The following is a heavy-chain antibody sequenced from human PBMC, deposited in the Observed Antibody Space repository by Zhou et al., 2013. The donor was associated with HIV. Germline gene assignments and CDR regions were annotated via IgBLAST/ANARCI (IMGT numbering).Heavy chain of an antibody. V-gene: IGHV5-51*01. CDR3: ARTVVPAAEYDAFDI. Sequence: EVQLVQSGAEVKKPGESLKISCQGSGFSFTSNWIGWVRQLPGKGLEWMGLTYPGDSDTRYSPSFQGQVTISADKSISTAYLQWSSLKASDTAMYYCARTVVPAAEYDAFDIVGPRDNGHRLF. CDR1: GFSFTSNW. D-gene: IGHD2-2*01. CDR2: TYPGDSDT. J-gene: IGHJ3*02.